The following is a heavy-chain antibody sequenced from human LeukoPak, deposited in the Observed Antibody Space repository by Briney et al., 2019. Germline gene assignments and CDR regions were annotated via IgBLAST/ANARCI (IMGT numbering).Heavy chain of an antibody. J-gene: IGHJ4*02. CDR3: AKASGLLVVVTAIGLDY. CDR1: GFTFSSYG. Sequence: PGGTLRLSCAASGFTFSSYGMSWVRQAPGKGLEWVSAISGSGGSTYYADSVKGRFTISRDNSKNTLYLQMNSLRAEDTAVYYCAKASGLLVVVTAIGLDYWGQGTLVTVSS. D-gene: IGHD2-21*02. V-gene: IGHV3-23*01. CDR2: ISGSGGST.